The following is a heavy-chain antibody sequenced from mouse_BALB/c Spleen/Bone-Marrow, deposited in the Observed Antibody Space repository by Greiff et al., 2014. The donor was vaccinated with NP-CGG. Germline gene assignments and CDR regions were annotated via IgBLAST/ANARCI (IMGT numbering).Heavy chain of an antibody. J-gene: IGHJ1*01. D-gene: IGHD1-1*01. CDR1: GYTFNSYY. CDR3: TRSNYGYWYFDV. CDR2: INPSNGGT. V-gene: IGHV1S81*02. Sequence: QVQLQQSGAELVKPGASVKLSCKASGYTFNSYYMYWVKQRPGQGLEWIGEINPSNGGTKFNEKSKSKATLTVDKSSSTAYMQLCSLTSEDSAVYYCTRSNYGYWYFDVWGAGTTVTVSS.